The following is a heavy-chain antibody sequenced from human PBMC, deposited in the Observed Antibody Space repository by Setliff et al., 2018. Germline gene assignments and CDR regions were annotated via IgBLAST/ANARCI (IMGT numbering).Heavy chain of an antibody. V-gene: IGHV4-4*08. CDR3: ASHPRVTIFGVVAFDY. D-gene: IGHD3-3*01. Sequence: PSETLSLTCTVSGGSISNYYWTWIRQPPGKGLDWIGYIYTSGSTNYNPSLKSRVTISVDTSKNQFSLKLSSVTAADTAAYYCASHPRVTIFGVVAFDYWGQGILVTVSS. CDR2: IYTSGST. CDR1: GGSISNYY. J-gene: IGHJ4*02.